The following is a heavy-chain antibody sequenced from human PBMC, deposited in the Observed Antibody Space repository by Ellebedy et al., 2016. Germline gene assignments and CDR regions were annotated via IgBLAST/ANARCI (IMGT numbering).Heavy chain of an antibody. CDR1: GFTFSTYA. CDR2: ISYDGGNK. Sequence: GESLKISCAASGFTFSTYAMHWVRQAPGKGLEWVAVISYDGGNKYYADSVKGRFTISRDSSRNTLYLQMNSLRAEDTAVYYCARDATFSNGWYYFDFWGQGTLVTVSS. J-gene: IGHJ4*02. D-gene: IGHD6-19*01. CDR3: ARDATFSNGWYYFDF. V-gene: IGHV3-30*04.